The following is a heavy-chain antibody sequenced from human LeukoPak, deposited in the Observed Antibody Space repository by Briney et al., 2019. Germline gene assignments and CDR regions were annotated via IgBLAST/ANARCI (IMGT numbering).Heavy chain of an antibody. Sequence: GGSLRLSCAASGFSFSSYGMSWVRQAPGKGLEWVSGISGSGASTYYADSVKGRFTISRDNSKNTLHLQMNSLRAEDTAVYYCARGDYDFWSGPWGQGTLVTVSS. V-gene: IGHV3-23*01. CDR1: GFSFSSYG. J-gene: IGHJ5*02. D-gene: IGHD3-3*01. CDR3: ARGDYDFWSGP. CDR2: ISGSGAST.